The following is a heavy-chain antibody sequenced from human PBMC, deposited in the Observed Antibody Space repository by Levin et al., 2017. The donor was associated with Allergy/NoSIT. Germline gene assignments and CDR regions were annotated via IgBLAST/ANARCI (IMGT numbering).Heavy chain of an antibody. J-gene: IGHJ6*02. V-gene: IGHV3-73*01. Sequence: GESLKISCAASGFTFSGSAMHWVRQASGKGLEWVGRIRSKANSYATAYAASVKGRFTISRDDSKNTAYLQMNSLKTEDTAVYYCTMNCSSTSCYGIDYYYYGMDVWGQGTTVTVSS. CDR3: TMNCSSTSCYGIDYYYYGMDV. CDR1: GFTFSGSA. CDR2: IRSKANSYAT. D-gene: IGHD2-2*01.